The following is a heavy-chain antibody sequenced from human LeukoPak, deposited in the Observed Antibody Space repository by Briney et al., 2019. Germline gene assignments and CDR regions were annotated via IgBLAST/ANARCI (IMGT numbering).Heavy chain of an antibody. V-gene: IGHV3-23*01. D-gene: IGHD2-2*01. CDR2: ISGSGGST. CDR1: GFKFDDYG. J-gene: IGHJ4*02. Sequence: GGSLRLSCAASGFKFDDYGMSWVRQVPGKGLEWVSAISGSGGSTYYADSVKGRFTISRDNSKNTLYLQMNSLRAEDTAVYYCAKRYCSSTSCYIDYWGQGTLVTVSS. CDR3: AKRYCSSTSCYIDY.